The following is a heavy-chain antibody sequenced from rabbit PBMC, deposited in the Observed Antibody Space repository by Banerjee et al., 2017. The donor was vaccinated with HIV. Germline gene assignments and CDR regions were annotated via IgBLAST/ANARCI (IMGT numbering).Heavy chain of an antibody. CDR1: GFSFSTSYY. Sequence: QSLEESGGDLVKPGASLTLTCTASGFSFSTSYYMCWVRQAPGKGLEWIACIYAGSSGSTYYARWAKGRFTFSKPSSTTVTLQMTSLTAADTATYFCARDLAGVTGWNFNLWGPGTLVTVS. CDR2: IYAGSSGST. J-gene: IGHJ4*01. V-gene: IGHV1S40*01. D-gene: IGHD4-1*01. CDR3: ARDLAGVTGWNFNL.